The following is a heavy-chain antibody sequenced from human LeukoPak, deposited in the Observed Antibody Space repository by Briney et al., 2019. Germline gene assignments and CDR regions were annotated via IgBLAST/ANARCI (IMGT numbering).Heavy chain of an antibody. V-gene: IGHV4-30-4*01. CDR1: GVSTSSGDYY. D-gene: IGHD5-24*01. J-gene: IGHJ3*02. Sequence: SETLSLTCTVSGVSTSSGDYYWSWIRQPPGKGLEWIGYIYYSGSTYYNPSLKSRVTISVDTSKNQFSLKLSSVTAADTAVYYCARGSWGDGYNLWSAFDIWGQGTMVTVSS. CDR3: ARGSWGDGYNLWSAFDI. CDR2: IYYSGST.